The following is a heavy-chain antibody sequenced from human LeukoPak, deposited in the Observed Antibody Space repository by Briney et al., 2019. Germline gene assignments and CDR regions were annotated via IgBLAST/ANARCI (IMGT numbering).Heavy chain of an antibody. CDR2: INHSERT. D-gene: IGHD4-17*01. Sequence: SETLSLTCGVYGGSLSGYYWSWIRQPPGKGLEWIGEINHSERTNYNPSLKSRVAISVDTSKNQFSLKLTSVTAADTAVYYCARRGDYVRSDYWGQGTLVTVSS. V-gene: IGHV4-34*01. CDR1: GGSLSGYY. J-gene: IGHJ4*02. CDR3: ARRGDYVRSDY.